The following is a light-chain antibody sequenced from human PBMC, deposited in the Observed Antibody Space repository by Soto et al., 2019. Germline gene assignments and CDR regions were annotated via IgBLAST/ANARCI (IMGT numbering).Light chain of an antibody. V-gene: IGKV1-5*01. J-gene: IGKJ1*01. CDR3: QHYNSYSEA. CDR2: HAS. Sequence: DIQMTQSPSTLPASVGDRVTITCRASQSISNWLARYQQKPGTAPKLLIYHASTLESGVPSRFSGSGSGTEFTLTISSLQPDDFATYYCQHYNSYSEAFGQGTKVDI. CDR1: QSISNW.